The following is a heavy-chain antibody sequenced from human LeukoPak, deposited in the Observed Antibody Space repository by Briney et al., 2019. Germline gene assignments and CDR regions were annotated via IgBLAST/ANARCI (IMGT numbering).Heavy chain of an antibody. CDR2: IYHSGST. CDR1: GGSISSGGYS. CDR3: VGGDIVVVPAATGPLGY. D-gene: IGHD2-2*01. V-gene: IGHV4-30-2*05. J-gene: IGHJ4*02. Sequence: SETLSLTCAVSGGSISSGGYSWSWIRQPPGKGLEWIGYIYHSGSTYYNPSLKSRVTISVDTSKNQFSLKLSSVTAADTAVYYCVGGDIVVVPAATGPLGYWGQGTLVTVSS.